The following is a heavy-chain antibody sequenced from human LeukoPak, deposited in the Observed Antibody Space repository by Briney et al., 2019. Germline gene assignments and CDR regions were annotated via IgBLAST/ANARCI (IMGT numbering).Heavy chain of an antibody. V-gene: IGHV1-8*01. CDR1: GYTFTSYD. D-gene: IGHD3-3*01. CDR3: ARGRQVLRFLEWLPRRYYYYMDV. CDR2: MNPNSGNT. Sequence: ASVKVSCKASGYTFTSYDINWVRQATGQGLEWMGWMNPNSGNTGYAQKFQGRVTMTRNPSISTAYMELSSLRSEDTAVYYCARGRQVLRFLEWLPRRYYYYMDVWGKGTTVTVSS. J-gene: IGHJ6*03.